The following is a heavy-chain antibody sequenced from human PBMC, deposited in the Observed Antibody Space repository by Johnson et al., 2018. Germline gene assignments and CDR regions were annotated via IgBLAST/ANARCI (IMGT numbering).Heavy chain of an antibody. CDR1: GFTFSSYS. J-gene: IGHJ6*02. Sequence: EVQLLETGGGLVQPGGSLRLSCAASGFTFSSYSMNWVRQAPGKGLEWVSYITGRSSSIYYVDSVKGRFTISRDNAKNSLYLQMNSLRDEDTAVFYCARYRYGLDVWGQGTTVTVSS. CDR2: ITGRSSSI. D-gene: IGHD3-16*02. CDR3: ARYRYGLDV. V-gene: IGHV3-48*02.